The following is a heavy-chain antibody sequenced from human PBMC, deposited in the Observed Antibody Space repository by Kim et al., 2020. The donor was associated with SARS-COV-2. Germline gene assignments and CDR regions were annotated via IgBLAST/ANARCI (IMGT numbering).Heavy chain of an antibody. J-gene: IGHJ6*03. CDR2: ISSSSYI. Sequence: GGSLRLSCAASGFTFSSYSMNWVRKAPGKGLEWVSSISSSSYIYYADSVKGRFTISRDNAKNSLYLQMNSLRAEDTAVYYCARDQQLPAYYYYYYYMDVWGKGTTVTVSS. D-gene: IGHD6-13*01. CDR3: ARDQQLPAYYYYYYYMDV. CDR1: GFTFSSYS. V-gene: IGHV3-21*01.